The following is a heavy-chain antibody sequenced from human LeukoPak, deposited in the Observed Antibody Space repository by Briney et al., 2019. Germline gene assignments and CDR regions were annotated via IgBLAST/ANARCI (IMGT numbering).Heavy chain of an antibody. CDR3: AREYDSSGYQSYGMDV. CDR1: GFTVSRHF. CDR2: LCDDGTT. V-gene: IGHV3-53*01. D-gene: IGHD3-22*01. Sequence: PGGSLRLSCEVSGFTVSRHFMSWVPQAPGKGLDWVSVLCDDGTTHYADSVKGRFTISRDNSKNTLYLQMNSLRAEDTAVYYCAREYDSSGYQSYGMDVWGQGTTVTVSS. J-gene: IGHJ6*02.